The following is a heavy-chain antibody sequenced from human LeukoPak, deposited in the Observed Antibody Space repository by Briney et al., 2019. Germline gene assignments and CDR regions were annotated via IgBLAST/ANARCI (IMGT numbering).Heavy chain of an antibody. V-gene: IGHV1-24*01. Sequence: ASVKVSCKVSGYTLTELSMHWGRQAPGKGLEWRGGFDLEDGETIYAQKFQGRVTMTEDTSTDTAYMELSSLRSEDTAVYYCATRMGQLVQYNYYGMDVWGQGTTVTVSS. CDR2: FDLEDGET. J-gene: IGHJ6*02. CDR1: GYTLTELS. D-gene: IGHD6-6*01. CDR3: ATRMGQLVQYNYYGMDV.